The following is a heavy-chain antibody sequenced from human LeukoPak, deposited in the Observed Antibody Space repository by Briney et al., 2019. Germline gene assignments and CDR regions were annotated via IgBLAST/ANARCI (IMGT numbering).Heavy chain of an antibody. Sequence: GSLRLSCAASGFTFSNYAMSWVHQAPGKGLEWIGSIYYSGSTYYNPSLKSRVTISVDTSKNQFSLKLSSVTAADPAVYYCARDDCSGGSCYSNWGQGTLVTVSS. CDR2: IYYSGST. CDR3: ARDDCSGGSCYSN. CDR1: GFTFSNYA. V-gene: IGHV4-39*07. J-gene: IGHJ4*02. D-gene: IGHD2-15*01.